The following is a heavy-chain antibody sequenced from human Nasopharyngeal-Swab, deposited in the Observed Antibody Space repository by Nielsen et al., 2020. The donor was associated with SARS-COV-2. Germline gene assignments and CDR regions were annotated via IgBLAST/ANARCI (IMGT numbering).Heavy chain of an antibody. Sequence: GESLKISCAASGFTYWMNWVRQAPGKGLEWVGNIGQDGGGKKYVDSVKGRFTTSRDNANNLLYLQMNSLRAEDTAVYYCVRDRGYYTFTDWGQGTLVTVSS. D-gene: IGHD2/OR15-2a*01. CDR2: IGQDGGGK. J-gene: IGHJ4*02. V-gene: IGHV3-7*01. CDR3: VRDRGYYTFTD. CDR1: GFTYW.